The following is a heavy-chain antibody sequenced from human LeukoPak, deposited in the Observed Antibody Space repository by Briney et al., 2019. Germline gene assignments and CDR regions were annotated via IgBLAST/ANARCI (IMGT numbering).Heavy chain of an antibody. CDR2: ISSSGSTI. J-gene: IGHJ4*02. CDR1: GFTFSSYE. Sequence: GGSLRLSCAASGFTFSSYEMNWVRQAPGQGLEWVSYISSSGSTIYYADSVKGRFTISRDNAKNSLYLQMNSLRAEDTAVYYCARAWIPTYFDYWGQGTLVTVSS. CDR3: ARAWIPTYFDY. D-gene: IGHD5-18*01. V-gene: IGHV3-48*03.